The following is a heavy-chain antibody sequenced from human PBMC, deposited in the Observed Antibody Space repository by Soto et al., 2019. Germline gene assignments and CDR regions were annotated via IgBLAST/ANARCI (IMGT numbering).Heavy chain of an antibody. CDR3: AGIRVYGSGSYVKTYYYYYGMDV. V-gene: IGHV4-39*01. CDR1: GGSISSSIYY. D-gene: IGHD3-10*01. J-gene: IGHJ6*02. CDR2: IYYSGST. Sequence: PSETLSLTCTVSGGSISSSIYYWGWIRQPPGKGLEWIGSIYYSGSTYYNPSLKSRVTISVDTSKNQFSLKLSSVTAADTAVYYCAGIRVYGSGSYVKTYYYYYGMDVWGQGTTVS.